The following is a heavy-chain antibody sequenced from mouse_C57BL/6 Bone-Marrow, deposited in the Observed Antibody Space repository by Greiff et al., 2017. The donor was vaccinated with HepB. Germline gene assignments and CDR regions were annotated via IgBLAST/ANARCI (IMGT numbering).Heavy chain of an antibody. Sequence: VQLQQSGPELVKPGASVKISCKASGYTFTDYYMNWVKQSHGKSLEWIGDINPNNGGTSYNQKFKGKATLTVDKSSSTAYMELRSLTSEDSAVYYCARDDGYDGFAYWGQGTLVTVSA. D-gene: IGHD2-2*01. J-gene: IGHJ3*01. V-gene: IGHV1-26*01. CDR1: GYTFTDYY. CDR2: INPNNGGT. CDR3: ARDDGYDGFAY.